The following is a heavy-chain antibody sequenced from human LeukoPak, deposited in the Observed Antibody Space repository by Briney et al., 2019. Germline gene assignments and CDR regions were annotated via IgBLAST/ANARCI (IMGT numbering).Heavy chain of an antibody. CDR3: AKVPRNAAMVSHFDY. D-gene: IGHD5-18*01. J-gene: IGHJ4*02. Sequence: GGSLRLSCAASGFTFSSYAMSGSGGSTYYADSVKGRFTISRDNSENTLYLQTNSLRAEDTAVYYCAKVPRNAAMVSHFDYWGQGTLVTVSS. CDR1: GFTFSSYA. V-gene: IGHV3-23*01. CDR2: GSGGST.